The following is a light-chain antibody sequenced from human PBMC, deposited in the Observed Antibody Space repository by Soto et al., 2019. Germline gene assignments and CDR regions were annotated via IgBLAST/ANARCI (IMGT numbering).Light chain of an antibody. J-gene: IGLJ3*02. Sequence: QPVLTQPPSASRTPGQRVTIPCSGSSSDIGSNSVNWYQQLPGAAPRLLIYANDHRPSGVPDRFSASKSGTSAFLAISGVRSEDEAFYYCATWSDSLKGWVFGGGTKVTVL. V-gene: IGLV1-44*01. CDR1: SSDIGSNS. CDR2: AND. CDR3: ATWSDSLKGWV.